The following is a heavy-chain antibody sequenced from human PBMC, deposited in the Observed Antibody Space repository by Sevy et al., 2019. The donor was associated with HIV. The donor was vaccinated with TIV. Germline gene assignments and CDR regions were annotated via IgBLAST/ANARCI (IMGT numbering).Heavy chain of an antibody. J-gene: IGHJ4*02. CDR1: GFTFSSYA. V-gene: IGHV3-30-3*01. D-gene: IGHD6-13*01. Sequence: GGSLRLSCAASGFTFSSYAMHWVRQAPGKGLEWVAVISYDGSNKYYADSVKGRFTISRDNSKNTLYLQMNSLRAEDTAVYYCAREEGIAAAGYFDYWGQGTLVTASS. CDR3: AREEGIAAAGYFDY. CDR2: ISYDGSNK.